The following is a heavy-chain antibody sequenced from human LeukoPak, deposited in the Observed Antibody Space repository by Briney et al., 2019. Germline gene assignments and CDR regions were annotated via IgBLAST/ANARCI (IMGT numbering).Heavy chain of an antibody. V-gene: IGHV4-4*07. CDR3: ARDVSWYYDSSGYLFDY. CDR1: GGSISGYY. CDR2: IYTSGST. J-gene: IGHJ4*02. Sequence: SETLSLTCTVSGGSISGYYWSWIRQPAGKGLEWIGRIYTSGSTNYNPSLKSRVTMSVDTSKNQFSLKLSSVTAADTAVYYCARDVSWYYDSSGYLFDYWGQGTLITVSS. D-gene: IGHD3-22*01.